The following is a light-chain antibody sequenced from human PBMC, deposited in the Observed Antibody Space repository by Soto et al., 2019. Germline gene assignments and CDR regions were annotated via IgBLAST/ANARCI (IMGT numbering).Light chain of an antibody. CDR3: CSYAGATTVI. V-gene: IGLV2-23*01. CDR2: EGS. J-gene: IGLJ2*01. Sequence: QSALTQPASVSGSPGQSITISCTGTSSDVGSYNLVSWYQQHPGKAPKLMIYEGSNRPSGVSHRFSGSKSGNTASLTISGLQPEDEASYYCCSYAGATTVIFGGGTKLTVL. CDR1: SSDVGSYNL.